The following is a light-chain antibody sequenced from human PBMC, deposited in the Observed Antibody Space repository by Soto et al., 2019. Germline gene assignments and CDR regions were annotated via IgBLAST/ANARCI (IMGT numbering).Light chain of an antibody. J-gene: IGKJ1*01. V-gene: IGKV1-5*03. CDR2: KAS. Sequence: DIQMTQSPSTLSASVGDRVTITCRASQSISSWLAWYQEKPGKAPKLLIYKASTLESGVPSRFSGSGSGTELTLSISSLQPDDFATYYCQQYRSYSWTFGQGTKVEI. CDR3: QQYRSYSWT. CDR1: QSISSW.